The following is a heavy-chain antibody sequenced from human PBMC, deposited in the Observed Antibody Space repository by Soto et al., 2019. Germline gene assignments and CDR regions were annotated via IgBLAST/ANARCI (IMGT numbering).Heavy chain of an antibody. CDR3: ARELGDLYNWNWIAFDI. CDR2: IRSSGSTI. D-gene: IGHD1-7*01. CDR1: GFTFSDYY. J-gene: IGHJ3*02. Sequence: QVQLVESGGGLVKPGGSLRLSCAASGFTFSDYYMSWIRQAPGKGLEWVAYIRSSGSTIYYADSVKGRFTISRDNAKNSLYLQMNSLRDEDTAGYYCARELGDLYNWNWIAFDIWGQGTLVTVSS. V-gene: IGHV3-11*01.